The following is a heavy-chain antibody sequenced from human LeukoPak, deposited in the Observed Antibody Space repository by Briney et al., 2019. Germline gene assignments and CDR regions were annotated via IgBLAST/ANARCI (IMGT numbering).Heavy chain of an antibody. CDR1: GFIFSSYS. CDR2: ISSVKNYV. J-gene: IGHJ4*02. CDR3: ARETDSSEFDY. D-gene: IGHD6-13*01. V-gene: IGHV3-21*01. Sequence: PGGSLRLSCAASGFIFSSYSMNWVRQAPGKGLEWVSSISSVKNYVYYTDSARGRFTISRDNAKNSLYLQMDSLRAEDTAVYYCARETDSSEFDYWGQGAWSPSPQ.